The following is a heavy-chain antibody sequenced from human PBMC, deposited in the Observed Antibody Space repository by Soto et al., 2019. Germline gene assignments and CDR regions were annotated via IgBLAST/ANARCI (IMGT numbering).Heavy chain of an antibody. V-gene: IGHV4-39*01. J-gene: IGHJ2*01. CDR1: SGSISSSSYY. CDR2: IYYGGST. CDR3: VRLYGGNYYWYFDL. Sequence: QLQLQESGPGLVKPSETLSLTCTVSSGSISSSSYYWGWIRQPPGKGLEWIGSIYYGGSTYYNPSLKSRVTIPIDMSKNQFSLKLSSVTAADTAVYYCVRLYGGNYYWYFDLWGRGTLVTVSS. D-gene: IGHD1-26*01.